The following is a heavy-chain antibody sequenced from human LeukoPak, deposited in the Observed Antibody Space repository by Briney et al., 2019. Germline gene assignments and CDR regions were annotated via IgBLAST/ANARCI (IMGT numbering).Heavy chain of an antibody. Sequence: GASVKVSCKASGYTFTSYGISWVRQAPGQGLEWMGGIIPIFGTANYAQKFQGRVTITTDESTSTAYMELSSPRSEDTAVYYCARVVIFGVVISGLSQYYMDVWGKGTTVTVSS. CDR2: IIPIFGTA. V-gene: IGHV1-69*05. CDR1: GYTFTSYG. J-gene: IGHJ6*03. CDR3: ARVVIFGVVISGLSQYYMDV. D-gene: IGHD3-3*01.